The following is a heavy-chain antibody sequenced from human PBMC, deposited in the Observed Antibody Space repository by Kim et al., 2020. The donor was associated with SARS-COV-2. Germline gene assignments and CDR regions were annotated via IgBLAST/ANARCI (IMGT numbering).Heavy chain of an antibody. Sequence: SETLSLTCAVYGGSFSGYYWSWIRQPPGKGLEWIGEINHSGSTNYNPSLKSRVTISVDTSKNQFSLKLSSVTAADTAVYYCARGRVTMSRFDYWGQGTLVTVSS. CDR1: GGSFSGYY. D-gene: IGHD3-22*01. V-gene: IGHV4-34*01. CDR3: ARGRVTMSRFDY. CDR2: INHSGST. J-gene: IGHJ4*02.